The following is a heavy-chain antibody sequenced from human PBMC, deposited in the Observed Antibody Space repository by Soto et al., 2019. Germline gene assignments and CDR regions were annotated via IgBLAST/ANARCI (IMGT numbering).Heavy chain of an antibody. CDR1: GFTFSSYS. Sequence: GGSLRLSCAASGFTFSSYSMNWVRQAPGKGLEWVSSISSSSSYIYYADSVKGRFTISRDNAKNSLYLQMNSLRAEDTAVYYCARALASGDYGDYGAFDIWGKGTMVTVSS. D-gene: IGHD4-17*01. J-gene: IGHJ3*02. CDR3: ARALASGDYGDYGAFDI. CDR2: ISSSSSYI. V-gene: IGHV3-21*01.